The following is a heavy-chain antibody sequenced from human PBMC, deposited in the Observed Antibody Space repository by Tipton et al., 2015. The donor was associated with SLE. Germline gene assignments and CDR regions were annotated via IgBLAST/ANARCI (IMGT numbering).Heavy chain of an antibody. CDR1: GGSFSSYY. D-gene: IGHD3-3*01. CDR3: ARGTHYGSRFLEWLGDAFDV. Sequence: TLSLTCVVYGGSFSSYYWSWIRQPPGKGLEWIGQINHSGSTNYKPSLRSRVTISVDTSKNQFSLKLSSVTAADTALYYCARGTHYGSRFLEWLGDAFDVWGPGTKVTVSS. J-gene: IGHJ3*01. V-gene: IGHV4-34*01. CDR2: INHSGST.